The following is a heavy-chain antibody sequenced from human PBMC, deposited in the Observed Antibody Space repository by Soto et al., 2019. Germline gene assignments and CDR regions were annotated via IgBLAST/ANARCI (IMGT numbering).Heavy chain of an antibody. Sequence: PGESLKISCKGSGYTFSTNWIAWVRQMPGKGLERMGIIYPSDSDARYSPSFQGQVTISVDNSIRTAYLQWSSLKTSDTATYYCARGSGYHDFWGQGTLVTVSS. D-gene: IGHD5-12*01. CDR3: ARGSGYHDF. J-gene: IGHJ1*01. CDR2: IYPSDSDA. CDR1: GYTFSTNW. V-gene: IGHV5-51*01.